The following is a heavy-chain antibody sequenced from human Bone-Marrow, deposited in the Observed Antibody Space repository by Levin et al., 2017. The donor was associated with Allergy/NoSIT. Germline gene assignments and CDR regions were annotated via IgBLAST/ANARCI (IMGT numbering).Heavy chain of an antibody. CDR3: AREDREVVTPVNDAFDI. CDR1: ASTFSSYH. D-gene: IGHD4-23*01. Sequence: ASVKVSCKASASTFSSYHIHWVRQAPGQGLEWMGMINPRGGSTTYARRFQGRVTMTRDTSTSTVYLALSGLRSEDTAVYYCAREDREVVTPVNDAFDIWGQGTMVTVSS. CDR2: INPRGGST. V-gene: IGHV1-46*01. J-gene: IGHJ3*02.